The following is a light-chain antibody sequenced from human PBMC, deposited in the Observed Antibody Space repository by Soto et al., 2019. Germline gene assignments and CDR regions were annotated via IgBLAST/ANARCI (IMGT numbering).Light chain of an antibody. CDR1: QAISNY. V-gene: IGKV1-27*01. CDR2: AAS. J-gene: IGKJ4*01. CDR3: QKFNAVPT. Sequence: DIQMTQSPSSLSASVGDRVTITCRASQAISNYLAWYQQKPGKVPTLLISAASTLKSGVPSRFSGSGSGTDFTLTISSLQPEDVATYYCQKFNAVPTFGGGTKVEI.